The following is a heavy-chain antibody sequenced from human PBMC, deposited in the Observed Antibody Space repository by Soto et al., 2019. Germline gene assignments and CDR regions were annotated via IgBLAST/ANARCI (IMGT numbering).Heavy chain of an antibody. V-gene: IGHV1-24*01. D-gene: IGHD4-17*01. CDR1: GYTLTELS. Sequence: ASVKVSCKVSGYTLTELSMHWVRQAPGKGLEWMGGFDPEDGETIYAQKLQGRVTMTTDTSTSTAYMELRSLRSDDTAVYYCARLTLPTTVGFDYWGQGTLVTVSS. CDR3: ARLTLPTTVGFDY. J-gene: IGHJ4*02. CDR2: FDPEDGET.